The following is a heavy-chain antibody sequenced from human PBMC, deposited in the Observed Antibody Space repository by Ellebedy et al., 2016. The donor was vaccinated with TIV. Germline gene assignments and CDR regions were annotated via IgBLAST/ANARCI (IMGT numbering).Heavy chain of an antibody. J-gene: IGHJ4*02. V-gene: IGHV1-8*01. Sequence: AASVKVSCKASGYTFSRYDINWVRRATGQGLEWMGWMNPKSGNTGYAQKFQGRVTMTRNTSISTDFMELSSLRSEDTAVYYCARGRRDNWSSYLFDHWGQGTLVPVSS. CDR1: GYTFSRYD. CDR2: MNPKSGNT. D-gene: IGHD1-1*01. CDR3: ARGRRDNWSSYLFDH.